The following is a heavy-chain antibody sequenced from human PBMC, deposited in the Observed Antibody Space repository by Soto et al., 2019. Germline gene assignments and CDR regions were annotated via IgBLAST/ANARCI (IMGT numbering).Heavy chain of an antibody. D-gene: IGHD3-3*01. V-gene: IGHV1-69*02. Sequence: QVQLVQSGAEVKKPGSSVKVSCKAPGGTFSTYIISWVRQAPGQGLEWMGRIIPIPDITDNAQKFQGRVTFSADKSTGTAYMELSSLRSEDTAVYYCAINRITTRGDASDLWGQGTMVTVSS. J-gene: IGHJ3*01. CDR3: AINRITTRGDASDL. CDR1: GGTFSTYI. CDR2: IIPIPDIT.